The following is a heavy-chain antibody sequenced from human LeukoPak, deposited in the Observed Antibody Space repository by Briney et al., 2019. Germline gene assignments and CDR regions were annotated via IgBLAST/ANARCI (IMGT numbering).Heavy chain of an antibody. Sequence: SETLSLTCTVSGGSISSYYWSWIRQPPGKGLEWIGYIYYSGSTNYNPSLKSRVTISVDTSKNQFSLKLSSVTAADTAVYYCARKVATINPFGYWGQGTLVTVSS. V-gene: IGHV4-59*08. CDR3: ARKVATINPFGY. CDR1: GGSISSYY. J-gene: IGHJ4*02. D-gene: IGHD5-24*01. CDR2: IYYSGST.